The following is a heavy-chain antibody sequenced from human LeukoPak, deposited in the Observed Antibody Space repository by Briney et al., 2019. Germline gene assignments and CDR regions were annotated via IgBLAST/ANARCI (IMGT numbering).Heavy chain of an antibody. J-gene: IGHJ4*02. V-gene: IGHV1-18*01. CDR3: ARDPRSDDEKKYYDFWSGYNY. D-gene: IGHD3-3*01. CDR1: GYTFTSYG. Sequence: ASVKVSCKASGYTFTSYGISWVRQAPGQGLEWMGWISAYNGNTNYAQELQGRVTMTTDTSTSTAYMELRSLRSDDTAAYYCARDPRSDDEKKYYDFWSGYNYWGQGTLVTVSS. CDR2: ISAYNGNT.